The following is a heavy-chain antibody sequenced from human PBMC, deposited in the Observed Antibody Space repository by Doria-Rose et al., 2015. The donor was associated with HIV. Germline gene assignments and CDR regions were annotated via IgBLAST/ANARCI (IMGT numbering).Heavy chain of an antibody. CDR1: GASVSSRGYY. J-gene: IGHJ4*02. Sequence: QVQLSQWGPGLVKPSETLSLTCSVSGASVSSRGYYWNWIRQVPGKGLESLGYTYYTGTSDYSPSLKSRLNMAVDTSKNQFSLKLSFVTVADTAVYYCARMGSYRELDYWGQGALVTVSA. CDR3: ARMGSYRELDY. CDR2: TYYTGTS. D-gene: IGHD3-3*01. V-gene: IGHV4-31*03.